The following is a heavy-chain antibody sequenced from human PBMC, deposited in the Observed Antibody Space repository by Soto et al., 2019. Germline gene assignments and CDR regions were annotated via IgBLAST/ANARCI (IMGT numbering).Heavy chain of an antibody. D-gene: IGHD1-26*01. CDR1: GFSFSSYA. V-gene: IGHV3-30*18. Sequence: QVHLVESGGDVVQPGRSLRLSCAASGFSFSSYAIHWVRQAPGKGLEWVAVISYDGSDMYYGDSVKGRFTISRDNSNNTRYLQMNSLRPDDTALYYCAKDPRGIVGAGAWLDSWGQGTLVIVSS. CDR2: ISYDGSDM. J-gene: IGHJ4*02. CDR3: AKDPRGIVGAGAWLDS.